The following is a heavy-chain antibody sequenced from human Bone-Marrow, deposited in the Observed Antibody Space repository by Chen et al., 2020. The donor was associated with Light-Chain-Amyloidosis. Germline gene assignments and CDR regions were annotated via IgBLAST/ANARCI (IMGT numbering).Heavy chain of an antibody. Sequence: QVQLVQSGAEVKKPGSSVKVSCKASGGTFSSYAISWVRQAPGQGPEWMGGIIPIFGTANYAQKFQGRVTITADESTSTAYMELSSLRSEDTAVYYCARHDFWSGSETNWFDPWGQGTLVTVSS. CDR3: ARHDFWSGSETNWFDP. CDR1: GGTFSSYA. J-gene: IGHJ5*02. V-gene: IGHV1-69*01. CDR2: IIPIFGTA. D-gene: IGHD3-3*01.